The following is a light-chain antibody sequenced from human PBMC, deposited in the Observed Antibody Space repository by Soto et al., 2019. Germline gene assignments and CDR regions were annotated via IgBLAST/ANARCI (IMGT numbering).Light chain of an antibody. CDR1: SSDVGRYNY. CDR2: EVT. Sequence: QSALTQPPSASGSPGQSVTISCIGTSSDVGRYNYVSWYQHHPGKAPKLIIYEVTKRPSGVPDRFFGSKSGNTASLTVSGLQADDEADYYCNSYVGSNNYVFGTGTKVTVL. V-gene: IGLV2-8*01. J-gene: IGLJ1*01. CDR3: NSYVGSNNYV.